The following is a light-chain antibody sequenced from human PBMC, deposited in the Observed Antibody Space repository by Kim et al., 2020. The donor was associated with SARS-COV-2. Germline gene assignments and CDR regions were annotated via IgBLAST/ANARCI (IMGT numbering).Light chain of an antibody. Sequence: ATISCTVGSANAWAVYELRSSQHLPGRAPKLLICNSDIRPSGVPDRFSGSKSGSSASLAITGLQTEDEADYYCQSYDYRLSGSYVFGTGTKVTVL. CDR1: SANAWAVYE. CDR2: NSD. J-gene: IGLJ1*01. CDR3: QSYDYRLSGSYV. V-gene: IGLV1-40*01.